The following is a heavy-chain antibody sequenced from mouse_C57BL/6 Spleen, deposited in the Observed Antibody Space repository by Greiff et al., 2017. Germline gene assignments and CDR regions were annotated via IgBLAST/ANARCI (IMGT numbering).Heavy chain of an antibody. D-gene: IGHD1-1*01. V-gene: IGHV1-80*01. Sequence: QVHVKQSGAELVKPGASVKISCKASGYAFSSYWMNWVKQRPGKGLEWIGQIYPGDGDTNYNGKFKGKATLTADTSSSTAYMQLSSLTSEDSAVYFCARNYYGSSYFDYWGQGTTLTVSS. CDR2: IYPGDGDT. J-gene: IGHJ2*01. CDR1: GYAFSSYW. CDR3: ARNYYGSSYFDY.